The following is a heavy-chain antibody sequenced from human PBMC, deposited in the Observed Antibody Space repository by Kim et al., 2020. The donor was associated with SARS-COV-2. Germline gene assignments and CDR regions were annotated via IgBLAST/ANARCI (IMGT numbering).Heavy chain of an antibody. CDR3: ARSYYYDSSGHNWFDP. CDR1: GFSLSTSGVG. V-gene: IGHV2-5*02. D-gene: IGHD3-22*01. J-gene: IGHJ5*02. CDR2: IYWDDDK. Sequence: SGPTLVKPTQTLTLTCTFSGFSLSTSGVGVGWIRQPPGKALEWLALIYWDDDKRYSPSLKSRLTITKDTSKNQVVLTMTNMDPVDTATYYCARSYYYDSSGHNWFDPRGQGTLVTVSS.